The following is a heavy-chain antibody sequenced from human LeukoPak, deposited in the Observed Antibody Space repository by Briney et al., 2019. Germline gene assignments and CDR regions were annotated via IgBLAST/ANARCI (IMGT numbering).Heavy chain of an antibody. CDR3: ARQDSSGWGFDY. CDR2: INPNSGGT. CDR1: GYTFTGYY. Sequence: ASVKVSCKASGYTFTGYYMHWVRQAPGQGPGWMGWINPNSGGTNYAQKFQGRVTMTRDTSISTAYMELSRLRSDDTAVYYCARQDSSGWGFDYWGQGTLVTVSS. J-gene: IGHJ4*02. D-gene: IGHD6-19*01. V-gene: IGHV1-2*02.